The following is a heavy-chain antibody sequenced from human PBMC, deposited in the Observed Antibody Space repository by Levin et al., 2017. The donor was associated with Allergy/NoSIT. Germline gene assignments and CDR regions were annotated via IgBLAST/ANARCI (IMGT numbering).Heavy chain of an antibody. Sequence: GESLKISCKGSGYSFTSYWIGWVRQMPGKGLEWMGIIYPGDSDTRYSPSFQGQVTISADKSISTAYLQWSSLKASDTAMYYCARLREYVWGSYRYTVRSDYGMDGWGQGTTVTVSS. CDR3: ARLREYVWGSYRYTVRSDYGMDG. CDR2: IYPGDSDT. CDR1: GYSFTSYW. V-gene: IGHV5-51*01. J-gene: IGHJ6*02. D-gene: IGHD3-16*02.